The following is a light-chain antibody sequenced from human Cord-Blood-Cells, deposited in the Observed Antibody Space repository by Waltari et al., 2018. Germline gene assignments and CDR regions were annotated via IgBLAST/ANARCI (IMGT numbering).Light chain of an antibody. CDR1: SSNIGSNT. CDR3: AAWDDSLKGV. Sequence: QSVLTQPPSASGTPGPRVTISCSGSSSNIGSNTVNWYQQLPGTAPKLLIYSNNQRPSGGPDRFSASKAGTSASLAISGLQSEDEADYYCAAWDDSLKGVFGGGTKLTVL. J-gene: IGLJ2*01. V-gene: IGLV1-44*01. CDR2: SNN.